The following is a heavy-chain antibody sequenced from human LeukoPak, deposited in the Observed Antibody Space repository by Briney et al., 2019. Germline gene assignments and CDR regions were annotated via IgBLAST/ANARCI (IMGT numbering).Heavy chain of an antibody. CDR2: IKSKTDGGTT. V-gene: IGHV3-15*01. CDR1: GFTFSNAW. Sequence: GGSLRLSCAASGFTFSNAWMSWVRQAPGKGLEWVGRIKSKTDGGTTDYAAPVKGRFTISRDDSKNTLYLRMNSLKTEDTAVYYCTTPIVVPAAREDYYYYYYMDVWGKGTTVTVSS. D-gene: IGHD2-2*01. J-gene: IGHJ6*03. CDR3: TTPIVVPAAREDYYYYYYMDV.